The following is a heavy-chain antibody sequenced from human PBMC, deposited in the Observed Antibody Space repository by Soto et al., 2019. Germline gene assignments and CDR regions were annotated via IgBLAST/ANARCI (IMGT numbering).Heavy chain of an antibody. CDR2: IYHSGST. Sequence: QLQLQESGSGLVKPSQTLSLTCAVSGGSISSGGYSWSWIRQPPGKGLEWIGYIYHSGSTYYNPSLKSRVTISVDRSKNQFSMTLSSLTAADTAVYYCARAAYYDILTGKSYEFDYWGQGTLVTVSS. CDR3: ARAAYYDILTGKSYEFDY. CDR1: GGSISSGGYS. V-gene: IGHV4-30-2*01. D-gene: IGHD3-9*01. J-gene: IGHJ4*02.